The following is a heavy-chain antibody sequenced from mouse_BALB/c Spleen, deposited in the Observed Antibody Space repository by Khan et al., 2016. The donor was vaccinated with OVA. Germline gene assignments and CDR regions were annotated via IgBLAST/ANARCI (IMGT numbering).Heavy chain of an antibody. CDR1: GYIFTSYW. Sequence: QVQLKESGAELVRPGASVKLSCKTSGYIFTSYWIHWVKQRPGQGLEWIARIYPGTDNTYYNEKFKDKATLTADKSSSTAYMQLSSLKSEDSAVYFCARGEALYYFDYWGQGTTLTVAA. CDR3: ARGEALYYFDY. J-gene: IGHJ2*01. V-gene: IGHV1-76*01. D-gene: IGHD6-1*01. CDR2: IYPGTDNT.